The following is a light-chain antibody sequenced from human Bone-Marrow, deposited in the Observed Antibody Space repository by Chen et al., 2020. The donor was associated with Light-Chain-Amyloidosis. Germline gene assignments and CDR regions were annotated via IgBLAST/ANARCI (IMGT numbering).Light chain of an antibody. J-gene: IGLJ3*02. Sequence: SYVLTQPSSASVAPGQTATIACGGTNIGSTSVHWYQQTPGQAPLLVVYDYSDRPSGIPERLSGSNSGNTATLTISRVEAGDEADYYCQVWDRSSDRPVFGGGTKLTVL. CDR2: DYS. CDR3: QVWDRSSDRPV. CDR1: NIGSTS. V-gene: IGLV3-21*02.